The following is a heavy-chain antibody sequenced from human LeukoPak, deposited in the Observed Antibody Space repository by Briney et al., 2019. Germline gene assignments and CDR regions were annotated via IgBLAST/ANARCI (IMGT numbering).Heavy chain of an antibody. CDR3: ARSDIVVVTAMFDY. CDR2: ISSSGSTI. Sequence: GGSLRLSCAASGFTFSDYYMSWIRQAPGKGLEWVPYISSSGSTIYYADSVKGRFTISRDNAKNSLYLQMNSLRAEDTAVYYCARSDIVVVTAMFDYWGQGTLVTVSS. V-gene: IGHV3-11*04. CDR1: GFTFSDYY. D-gene: IGHD2-21*02. J-gene: IGHJ4*02.